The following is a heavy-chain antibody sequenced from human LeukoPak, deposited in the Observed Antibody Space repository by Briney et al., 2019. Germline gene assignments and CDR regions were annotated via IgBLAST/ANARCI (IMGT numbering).Heavy chain of an antibody. V-gene: IGHV3-23*01. D-gene: IGHD6-19*01. CDR3: AKDTSSGWPNWFDP. J-gene: IGHJ5*02. Sequence: GGSLRLSCAASGFTFSSYSMNWVRQAPGKGLEWVSAISGSGGSTYYADSVKGRFTISRDNSKNTLYLQMNSLRAEDTAVYYCAKDTSSGWPNWFDPWGQGTLVTVSS. CDR1: GFTFSSYS. CDR2: ISGSGGST.